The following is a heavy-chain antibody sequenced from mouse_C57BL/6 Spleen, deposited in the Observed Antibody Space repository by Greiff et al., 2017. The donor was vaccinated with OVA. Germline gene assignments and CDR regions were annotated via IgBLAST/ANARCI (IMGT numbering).Heavy chain of an antibody. CDR3: ARSRIYDGYYGDFDY. D-gene: IGHD2-3*01. J-gene: IGHJ2*01. V-gene: IGHV1-19*01. Sequence: VQLQQSGPVLVKPGASVKMSCKASGYTFTDYYMNWVKQSHGKSLEWIGVINPYNGGTSYNQKFKGKATLTVDKSSSTAYMELNSLTSEDSAVYYCARSRIYDGYYGDFDYWGQGTTLTVSS. CDR2: INPYNGGT. CDR1: GYTFTDYY.